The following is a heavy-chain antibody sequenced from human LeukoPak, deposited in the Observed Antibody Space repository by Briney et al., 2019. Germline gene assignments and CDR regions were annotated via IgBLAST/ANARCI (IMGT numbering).Heavy chain of an antibody. CDR3: ARETELRFLEWLSTTYYFDY. V-gene: IGHV4-59*12. CDR1: GGSMSTYY. CDR2: IYYSGST. J-gene: IGHJ4*02. Sequence: PSETLSLTCTVSGGSMSTYYWSWIRQPPEKGLEWIGYIYYSGSTNYNPSLKSRVTISVDTSKNQFSLKLSSVTAADTAVYYCARETELRFLEWLSTTYYFDYWGQGTLVTVSS. D-gene: IGHD3-3*01.